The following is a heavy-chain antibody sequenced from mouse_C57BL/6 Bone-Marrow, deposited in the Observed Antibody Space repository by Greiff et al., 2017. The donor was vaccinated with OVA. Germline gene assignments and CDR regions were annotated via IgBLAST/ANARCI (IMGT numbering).Heavy chain of an antibody. CDR1: GYTFTSYG. Sequence: QVQLQQSGAELARPGASVKLSCKASGYTFTSYGISWVKQRTGQGLEWIGEIYPRSGNTYYNEKFKGKATLTADKSSSTAYMELRSLTSEDSAVYFCARGGWGTWFAYWGQGTLVTVSA. D-gene: IGHD2-14*01. CDR3: ARGGWGTWFAY. V-gene: IGHV1-81*01. CDR2: IYPRSGNT. J-gene: IGHJ3*01.